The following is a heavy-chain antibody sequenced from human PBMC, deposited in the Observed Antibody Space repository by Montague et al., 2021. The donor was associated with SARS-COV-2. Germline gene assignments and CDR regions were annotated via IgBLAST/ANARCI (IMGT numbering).Heavy chain of an antibody. CDR2: VDYSGXT. CDR3: ARREYSYGWGD. D-gene: IGHD5-18*01. CDR1: GGPISGSSDY. Sequence: SETLSLTCTVTGGPISGSSDYWGWIRQSPGKGLEWIASVDYSGXTXYXXCLKSRLTISVDTSKNQFSLKLNSVTAADTALYYCARREYSYGWGDWGQGTLVTVSS. V-gene: IGHV4-39*01. J-gene: IGHJ4*02.